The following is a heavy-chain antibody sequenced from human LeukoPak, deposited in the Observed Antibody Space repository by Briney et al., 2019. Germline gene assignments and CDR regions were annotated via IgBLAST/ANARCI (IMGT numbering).Heavy chain of an antibody. Sequence: GGSLRLSCAASGFTFSSYAMSWVRQAPGKGLELVSAISGSGGSTYYADSVKGRFTISRDNSKNTLYLQMNSLRAEDTAVYYCAKSGDFVVVPAAIHFDYWGQGTLFTVSS. CDR1: GFTFSSYA. CDR3: AKSGDFVVVPAAIHFDY. J-gene: IGHJ4*02. V-gene: IGHV3-23*01. CDR2: ISGSGGST. D-gene: IGHD2-2*01.